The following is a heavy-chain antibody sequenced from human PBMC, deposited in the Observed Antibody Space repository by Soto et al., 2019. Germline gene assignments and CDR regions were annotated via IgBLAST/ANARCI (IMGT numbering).Heavy chain of an antibody. V-gene: IGHV4-39*01. Sequence: PSETLSLTCTVSGPPPTPTPPPPPPLPPPPGKGLEWIGSIYYSGSTYYNPSLKSRVTISVDTSKNQFSLKLSSVTAADTAVYYCARQEWFGELLGQLDYWGQGTLVTVSS. CDR1: GPPPTPTPPP. CDR2: IYYSGST. D-gene: IGHD3-10*01. CDR3: ARQEWFGELLGQLDY. J-gene: IGHJ4*02.